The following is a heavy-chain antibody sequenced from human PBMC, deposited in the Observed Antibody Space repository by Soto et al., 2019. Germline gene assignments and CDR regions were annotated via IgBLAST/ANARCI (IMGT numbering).Heavy chain of an antibody. V-gene: IGHV1-2*02. CDR3: TRVSLANEVFES. CDR1: GYTFTGQD. D-gene: IGHD1-20*01. Sequence: GASFQASCTSSGYTFTGQDMHWVRHAPGQGLEWMGWINPNSGGTKYAQKFQGRVTMTRDTSSSTAHMELTRLMSDDTAIYYCTRVSLANEVFESWGKGTRVTV. J-gene: IGHJ3*01. CDR2: INPNSGGT.